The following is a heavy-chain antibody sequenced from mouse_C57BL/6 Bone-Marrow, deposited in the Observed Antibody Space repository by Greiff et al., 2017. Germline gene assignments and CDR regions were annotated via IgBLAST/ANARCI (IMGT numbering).Heavy chain of an antibody. CDR1: GYAFTNYL. Sequence: VQLQQSGAELVRPGTSVKVSCKASGYAFTNYLIEWVKQRPGQGLEWIGVINPGSGGTNYNEKFKGKATLTADKSSRTAYMQLSSLTSEDSAVYFCARRDLYYAMDYWGQGTSVTVSS. J-gene: IGHJ4*01. D-gene: IGHD3-3*01. V-gene: IGHV1-54*01. CDR2: INPGSGGT. CDR3: ARRDLYYAMDY.